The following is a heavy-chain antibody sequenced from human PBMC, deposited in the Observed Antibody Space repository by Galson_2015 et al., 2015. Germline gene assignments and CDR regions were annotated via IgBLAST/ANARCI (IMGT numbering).Heavy chain of an antibody. D-gene: IGHD6-13*01. V-gene: IGHV3-33*01. CDR3: ARDESMSAAGTDS. CDR1: GFTFSSYG. Sequence: SLRLSCAASGFTFSSYGMHWVRQAPGKGLEWVAVIWYDGSNKYYTDSVKGRFTISRDNSKKTLYLQMNSLRAEDTAVYYCARDESMSAAGTDSWGQGTLVTVSS. J-gene: IGHJ4*02. CDR2: IWYDGSNK.